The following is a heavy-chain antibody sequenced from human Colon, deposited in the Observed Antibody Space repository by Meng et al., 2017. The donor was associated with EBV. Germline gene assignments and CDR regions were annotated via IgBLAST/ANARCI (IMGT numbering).Heavy chain of an antibody. CDR2: TYYRSKWYD. CDR1: GDSVSSNTAA. CDR3: ARETTGGYYFDY. D-gene: IGHD1-1*01. V-gene: IGHV6-1*01. J-gene: IGHJ4*02. Sequence: QVQLHQSGPGLVRPSQTLSLTCAISGDSVSSNTAAWNWIRQSPSRGLEWLGRTYYRSKWYDDYALSVKSRLTINPDTSKNQFFLQLNSVTSEDTAVYFCARETTGGYYFDYWGQGTLVTVSS.